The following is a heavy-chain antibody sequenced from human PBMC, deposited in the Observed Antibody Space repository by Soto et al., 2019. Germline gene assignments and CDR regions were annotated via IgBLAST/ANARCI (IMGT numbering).Heavy chain of an antibody. CDR2: IYHSGRT. V-gene: IGHV4-30-2*01. CDR1: GDSISSGGYS. D-gene: IGHD2-8*01. Sequence: QLQESGSGLVKPSQTLSLTCAVSGDSISSGGYSWSWIRQPPGKGLAWIGYIYHSGRTYYNPSLKSRVIISLDTSKNQFSLKLNSVTAAVTAVYYCARVHDANDDWGRGTLVTVSS. CDR3: ARVHDANDD. J-gene: IGHJ4*01.